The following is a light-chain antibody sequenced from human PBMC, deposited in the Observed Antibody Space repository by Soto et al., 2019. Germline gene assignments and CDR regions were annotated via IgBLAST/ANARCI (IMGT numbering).Light chain of an antibody. V-gene: IGKV3-15*01. CDR3: QQYNNWPPWT. CDR2: GAS. Sequence: EIVMTQSPATLSVSPGERATLSCRASQSVSSNLAWYKQKPGQAPRLLIYGASTRATGIPARFSGSGSGTAFTPTICRLQSKDLAVYYCQQYNNWPPWTFGQETKVEIK. J-gene: IGKJ1*01. CDR1: QSVSSN.